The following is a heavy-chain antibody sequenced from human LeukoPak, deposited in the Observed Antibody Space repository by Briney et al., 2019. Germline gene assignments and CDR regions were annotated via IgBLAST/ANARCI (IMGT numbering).Heavy chain of an antibody. CDR3: ATKIVGATDDAFDI. D-gene: IGHD1-26*01. J-gene: IGHJ3*02. CDR1: GGTFSSYA. V-gene: IGHV1-69*13. CDR2: IIPIFGTA. Sequence: GASVKVSCKASGGTFSSYAISWVRQAPGQGLEWMGGIIPIFGTANYAQKFQGRVTITADESTSTAYMELSSLRSEDTAVYYCATKIVGATDDAFDIWGQGTMVTVSS.